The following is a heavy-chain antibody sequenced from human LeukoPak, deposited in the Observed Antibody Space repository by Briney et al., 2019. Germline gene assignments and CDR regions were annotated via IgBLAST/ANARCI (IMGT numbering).Heavy chain of an antibody. CDR2: IYYSGST. J-gene: IGHJ6*03. D-gene: IGHD2-21*01. Sequence: MSSETLSLTCTVSGGSISSYYWSWIRQPPGKGLEWIGYIYYSGSTNYNPSLKSRVTISVDTSKNQFSLKLSSVTAADTAVYYCARGQVLVITRRYYYYMDVWGKGTTVTVSS. V-gene: IGHV4-59*01. CDR3: ARGQVLVITRRYYYYMDV. CDR1: GGSISSYY.